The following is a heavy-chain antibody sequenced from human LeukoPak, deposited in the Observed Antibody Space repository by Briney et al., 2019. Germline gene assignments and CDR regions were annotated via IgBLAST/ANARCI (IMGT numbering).Heavy chain of an antibody. CDR3: ARPSIVGATFDP. J-gene: IGHJ5*02. CDR2: IRYDGNNK. D-gene: IGHD1-26*01. Sequence: PGGSLRLSCAASGFTFSSYGMHWVRQAPGKGLEWVAFIRYDGNNKYYADSVKGRFTISRDNSKNTLYLQMNSLRAEDTAVYYCARPSIVGATFDPWGQGTLVTVSS. CDR1: GFTFSSYG. V-gene: IGHV3-30*02.